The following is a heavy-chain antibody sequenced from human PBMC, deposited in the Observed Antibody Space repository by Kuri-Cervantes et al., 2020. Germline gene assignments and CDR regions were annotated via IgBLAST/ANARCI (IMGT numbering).Heavy chain of an antibody. CDR3: ARGVLADLIITFVGVIVGWFDP. CDR2: IYYSGST. V-gene: IGHV4-39*07. J-gene: IGHJ5*02. CDR1: GGTISSSSYY. D-gene: IGHD3-16*02. Sequence: SETLSLTCTVSGGTISSSSYYGGWIRHPPGKGLEWIGSIYYSGSTYYNPSLKSRVTISVDTSKNQFSLKLSSVTAADTAMYYCARGVLADLIITFVGVIVGWFDPWGQGTLVTVS.